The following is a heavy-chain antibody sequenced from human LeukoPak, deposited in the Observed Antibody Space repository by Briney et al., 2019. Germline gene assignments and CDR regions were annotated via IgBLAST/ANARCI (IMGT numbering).Heavy chain of an antibody. J-gene: IGHJ4*02. D-gene: IGHD1-7*01. CDR1: GGSISSYY. CDR2: IYYSGST. Sequence: SETLSLTCTVSGGSISSYYWSWIRQPLGKGLEWIGYIYYSGSTNYNPSLKSRVTISVDTSKNQFSLKLSSVTAADTAVYYCARAPYNWNYGNFDYWGQGTLVTVSS. V-gene: IGHV4-59*01. CDR3: ARAPYNWNYGNFDY.